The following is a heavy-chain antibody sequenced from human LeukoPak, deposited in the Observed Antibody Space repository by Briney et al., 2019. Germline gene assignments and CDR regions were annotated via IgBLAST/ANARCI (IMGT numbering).Heavy chain of an antibody. CDR1: GFTFSNYG. CDR3: AKESSYYDTSGYYLEYFQH. CDR2: IYYDGSSK. V-gene: IGHV3-30*02. Sequence: GGSLRLSCAASGFTFSNYGMHWVRQAPGKGLEWVAFIYYDGSSKCYADSVKGRFTISRDNSKNTLYLQMNSLRAEDTAVYYCAKESSYYDTSGYYLEYFQHWGQGTLATVSS. D-gene: IGHD3-22*01. J-gene: IGHJ1*01.